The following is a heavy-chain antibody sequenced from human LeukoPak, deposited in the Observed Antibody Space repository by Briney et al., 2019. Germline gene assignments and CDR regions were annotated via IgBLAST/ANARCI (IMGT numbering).Heavy chain of an antibody. D-gene: IGHD2-2*01. V-gene: IGHV3-23*01. CDR2: ISGSGGST. CDR3: ARDLSSTSSWATVPDY. CDR1: GFTFSSYA. Sequence: GGSLRLSCAASGFTFSSYAMSWVRQAPGKGLEWVSAISGSGGSTYYADSVKGRFTISRDDSKNTLYLQMNSLRAEDTAVYYCARDLSSTSSWATVPDYWGQGTLVTVSS. J-gene: IGHJ4*02.